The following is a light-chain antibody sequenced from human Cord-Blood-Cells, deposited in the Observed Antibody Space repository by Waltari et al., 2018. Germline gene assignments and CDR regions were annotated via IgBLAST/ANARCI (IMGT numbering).Light chain of an antibody. V-gene: IGLV6-57*02. CDR1: SGSIASNY. Sequence: NFMLTQPHSVSESPGKTVTISCTGRSGSIASNYVQCYQQRPGSAPTTVIYEENQRPSGVPDRFSGSIDSSSNSASLTISGLKTEDEADYYCQSYDSSNWVFGGGTKLTVL. CDR2: EEN. CDR3: QSYDSSNWV. J-gene: IGLJ3*02.